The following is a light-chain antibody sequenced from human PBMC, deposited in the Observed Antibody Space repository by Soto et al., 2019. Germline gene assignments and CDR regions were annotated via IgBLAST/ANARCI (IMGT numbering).Light chain of an antibody. J-gene: IGKJ4*01. CDR2: GAS. V-gene: IGKV3D-20*02. CDR1: QSVDSTY. Sequence: EIVLTQSPGTLSLSPGERATLSCRASQSVDSTYLAWYQQKPGQAPRLLIYGASSRATGIPDRFSGSGSGTDFTLTISRLEPEDFAVYYCQQRISWPLTFGGGTKVEIK. CDR3: QQRISWPLT.